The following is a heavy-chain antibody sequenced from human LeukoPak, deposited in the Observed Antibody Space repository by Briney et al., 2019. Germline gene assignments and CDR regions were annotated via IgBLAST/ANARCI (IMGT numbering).Heavy chain of an antibody. Sequence: ASVKVSCKASGYTFTSYGISWVRQAPGQGLEWMGWISAYNGNTNYAQKLQGRVTMTTDTSTSTAYMELRSLRSDDTAVYYCARDPYSSGWYGPLDYWGQGTLVIVSS. V-gene: IGHV1-18*01. CDR2: ISAYNGNT. D-gene: IGHD6-19*01. CDR3: ARDPYSSGWYGPLDY. CDR1: GYTFTSYG. J-gene: IGHJ4*02.